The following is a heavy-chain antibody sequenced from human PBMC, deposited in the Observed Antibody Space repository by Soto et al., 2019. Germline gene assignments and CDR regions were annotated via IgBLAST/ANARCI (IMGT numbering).Heavy chain of an antibody. V-gene: IGHV3-30*18. D-gene: IGHD3-22*01. CDR3: AKDEYYDSSGYYLRAPDY. CDR2: ISYDGSNK. Sequence: GGSLRLSCAASGFPFSSYGMHWVRQAPGKGLEWVAVISYDGSNKYYADSVKGRFTISRDNSKNTLYLQMNSLRAEDTAVYYCAKDEYYDSSGYYLRAPDYWGQGTLVTVSS. J-gene: IGHJ4*02. CDR1: GFPFSSYG.